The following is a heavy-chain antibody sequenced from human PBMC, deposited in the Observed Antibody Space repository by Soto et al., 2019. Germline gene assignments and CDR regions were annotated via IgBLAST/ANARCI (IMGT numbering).Heavy chain of an antibody. CDR3: ARIIGTTSVDS. CDR1: GGSISGYY. D-gene: IGHD1-7*01. V-gene: IGHV4-4*07. J-gene: IGHJ4*02. Sequence: SETLSLTCTVSGGSISGYYWNWIRQPAGKGLEWIGRIYSAESTNYNPSLKSRVTMSLDTANNQVSLRLSSVTAADTAVYYCARIIGTTSVDSWGQGTLVTVSS. CDR2: IYSAEST.